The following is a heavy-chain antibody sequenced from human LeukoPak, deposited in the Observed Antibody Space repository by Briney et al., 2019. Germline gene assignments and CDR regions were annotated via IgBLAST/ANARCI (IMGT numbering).Heavy chain of an antibody. J-gene: IGHJ4*02. CDR1: GFTFSSYN. CDR2: ISTSSRNI. CDR3: ARSGDYGDYTAY. V-gene: IGHV3-48*02. D-gene: IGHD4-17*01. Sequence: GGSPRLSCAASGFTFSSYNMTWVRQAPGKGLEWVSYISTSSRNIQYADSVKGRFTISRDNAKNSVYLQMNSLRDEDTAVYYCARSGDYGDYTAYWGQGTLVTVSS.